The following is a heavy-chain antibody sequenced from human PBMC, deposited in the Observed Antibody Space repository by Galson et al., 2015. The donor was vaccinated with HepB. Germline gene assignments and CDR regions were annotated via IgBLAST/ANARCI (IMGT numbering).Heavy chain of an antibody. V-gene: IGHV1-18*01. D-gene: IGHD3-3*01. CDR3: AREPGWGPNYDDFWSGFPPTNYPFDF. CDR2: ISAYNGNT. CDR1: GYTFTTHG. J-gene: IGHJ3*01. Sequence: SVKVSCKASGYTFTTHGISWVRQAPGQGFEWMGWISAYNGNTNYAQKFQGRVTMTADTSTSTAYLELRSLRSDDTAVYYCAREPGWGPNYDDFWSGFPPTNYPFDFWGQGTRVTVSS.